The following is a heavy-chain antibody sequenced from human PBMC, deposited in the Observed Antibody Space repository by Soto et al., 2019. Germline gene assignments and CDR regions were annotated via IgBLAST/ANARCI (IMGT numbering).Heavy chain of an antibody. J-gene: IGHJ5*02. V-gene: IGHV3-21*01. CDR2: ISSSSSYI. D-gene: IGHD2-15*01. CDR3: ASSGVYGYCSGGSCYSWFDP. CDR1: GFTFSSYS. Sequence: GGSLRLSCAASGFTFSSYSMNWVRQAPGKGLEWVSSISSSSSYIYYADSVKGRVTISRDNAKNSLYLQMNSLRAEDTAVYYWASSGVYGYCSGGSCYSWFDPWGQGTLVTVSS.